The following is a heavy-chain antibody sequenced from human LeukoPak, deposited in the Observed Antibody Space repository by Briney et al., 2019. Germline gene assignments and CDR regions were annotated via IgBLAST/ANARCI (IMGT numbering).Heavy chain of an antibody. V-gene: IGHV4-39*01. CDR1: GGSISSGDYY. J-gene: IGHJ6*02. Sequence: PSETLSLTCTVSGGSISSGDYYWGWIRQPPGKGLEWIASIYYSGSTHYNPSLKSRVTISVDTSMNQFSLKLTSVTAADTAVFYCARHAYYSSSFKPYYYGMDVWGQGTTVTASS. CDR3: ARHAYYSSSFKPYYYGMDV. D-gene: IGHD6-13*01. CDR2: IYYSGST.